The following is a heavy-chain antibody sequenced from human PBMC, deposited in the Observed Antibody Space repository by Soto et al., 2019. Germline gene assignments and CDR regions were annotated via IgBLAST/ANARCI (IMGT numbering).Heavy chain of an antibody. D-gene: IGHD3-3*01. CDR2: IYHSGST. J-gene: IGHJ6*03. V-gene: IGHV4-4*02. CDR3: ARSYYDFWSGPLSLPDYYYMDV. CDR1: SGSISSSNW. Sequence: QVQLQESGPGLVKPSGTLSLTCAVSSGSISSSNWWSWVRQPPGKGLEWIGEIYHSGSTNYNPSLKSRVTISVDKSKHQFSLKLSSVTAADTAVYYCARSYYDFWSGPLSLPDYYYMDVWGKGTTVTVSS.